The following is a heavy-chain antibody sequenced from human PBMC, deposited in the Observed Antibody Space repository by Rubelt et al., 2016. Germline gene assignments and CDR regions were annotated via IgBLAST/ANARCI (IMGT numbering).Heavy chain of an antibody. D-gene: IGHD1-26*01. CDR3: AREGLVGATGFDF. V-gene: IGHV3-7*01. CDR2: IDQGGRKM. Sequence: EVQLVESGGGLVQPGGSLRLSCAASGFTFSSNWMGWVRQAPGKGLEWVANIDQGGRKMYYVDSVKGRFTISRDNAKKQLYLKMNSLTPEDSAVCYCAREGLVGATGFDFWGRGTLVTVSS. J-gene: IGHJ4*02. CDR1: GFTFSSNW.